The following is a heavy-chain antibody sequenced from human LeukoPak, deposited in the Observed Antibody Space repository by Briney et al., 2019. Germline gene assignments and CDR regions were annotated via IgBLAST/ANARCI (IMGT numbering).Heavy chain of an antibody. CDR1: GGSFSGYF. D-gene: IGHD3-3*01. CDR3: ANSYYDFWSGYSNFDY. V-gene: IGHV4-34*01. Sequence: PSETLSLTCAVYGGSFSGYFWSWIRQPPGKGLEWIGEINHNGGTNYNPSLKSRVTISVDTSKNQFSLKLSSVTAADTAVYYCANSYYDFWSGYSNFDYWGQGTLVTVSS. J-gene: IGHJ4*02. CDR2: INHNGGT.